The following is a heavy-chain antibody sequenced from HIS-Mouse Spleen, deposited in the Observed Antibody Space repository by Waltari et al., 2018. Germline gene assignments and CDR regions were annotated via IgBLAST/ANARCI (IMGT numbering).Heavy chain of an antibody. CDR1: GGSISSSSYS. Sequence: QLQLQESGPGLVKPSETLSPTCTVSGGSISSSSYSWGWIRPPPGKGLGWIGSISYSGRTASTPALKSRVTISVDTSKNQFSLKLSSVTAADTAVYYCAREIPYSSSWYDWYFDLWGRGTLVTVSS. CDR2: ISYSGRT. V-gene: IGHV4-39*07. CDR3: AREIPYSSSWYDWYFDL. D-gene: IGHD6-13*01. J-gene: IGHJ2*01.